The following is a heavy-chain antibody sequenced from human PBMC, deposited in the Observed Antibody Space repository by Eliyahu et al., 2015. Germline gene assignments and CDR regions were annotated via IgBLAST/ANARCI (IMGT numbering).Heavy chain of an antibody. Sequence: QITLKESGPTLVKPTQTLTLTCTFSGFSLSTSXVGVGXIRXPPGKALXWLAXIYWXXDXRYSPSLKSRLTITKDTSKNQVVLTMTNMDPVDTATYYCAHMASGLISLVLGPFDYWGQGTLVTVSS. CDR1: GFSLSTSXVG. D-gene: IGHD3-3*01. CDR2: IYWXXDX. CDR3: AHMASGLISLVLGPFDY. V-gene: IGHV2-5*02. J-gene: IGHJ4*02.